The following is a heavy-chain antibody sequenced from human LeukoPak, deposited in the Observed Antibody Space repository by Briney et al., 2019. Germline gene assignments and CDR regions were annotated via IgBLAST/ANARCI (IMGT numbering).Heavy chain of an antibody. V-gene: IGHV3-53*01. CDR3: ATLAVVVAAYFDY. CDR2: IYSGGST. J-gene: IGHJ4*02. CDR1: GFTVSSNY. Sequence: PGGSLRLSCAASGFTVSSNYMSWVRQAPGKGLEWVSVIYSGGSTYYADSVKVRFTISRDNSKNTLYLQMNSLRAEDTAAYYCATLAVVVAAYFDYWGQGTLVTVSS. D-gene: IGHD2-15*01.